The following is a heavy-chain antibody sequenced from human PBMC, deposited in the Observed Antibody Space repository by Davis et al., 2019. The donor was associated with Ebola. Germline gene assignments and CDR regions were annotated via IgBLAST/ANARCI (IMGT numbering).Heavy chain of an antibody. Sequence: GGSLRLSCAASGFTFSDYYMSWIRQAPGKGLEWVSDISSSSSYTKYADSVRGRFTISRDNAKNSLYLQMNSLRAEDTAVYYCARVVRWLQPPYYLDSWGQGTLVTVSS. CDR1: GFTFSDYY. CDR2: ISSSSSYT. J-gene: IGHJ4*02. V-gene: IGHV3-11*06. D-gene: IGHD5-24*01. CDR3: ARVVRWLQPPYYLDS.